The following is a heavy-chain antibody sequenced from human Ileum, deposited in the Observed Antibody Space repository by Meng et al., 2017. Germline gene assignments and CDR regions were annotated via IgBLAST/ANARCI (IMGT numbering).Heavy chain of an antibody. D-gene: IGHD6-19*01. V-gene: IGHV1-18*01. Sequence: QGQLVASGAEVKKPGASVKVSCKASGYTFTSSGLSWVRQAPGQGLEWMGWISPYNGNTNYAQKVQGRLTVTTDTSTSTAYMELRSLRSADTAVYYCARGDSSNRGFDYWGQGTLVTVSS. J-gene: IGHJ4*02. CDR1: GYTFTSSG. CDR2: ISPYNGNT. CDR3: ARGDSSNRGFDY.